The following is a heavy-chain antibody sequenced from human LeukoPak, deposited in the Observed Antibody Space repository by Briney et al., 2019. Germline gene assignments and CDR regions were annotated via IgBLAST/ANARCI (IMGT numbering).Heavy chain of an antibody. Sequence: GGSLRLSCAASGFTFSSYEMNWVRQAPGKGLEWVSYISSSGSTIYYADSVKGRFTISRDNAKNSLYLQMNSLRAEDTAVYYCARSTPNPYYYYGMDVWGKGNTVTVSS. CDR1: GFTFSSYE. V-gene: IGHV3-48*03. CDR2: ISSSGSTI. J-gene: IGHJ6*04. CDR3: ARSTPNPYYYYGMDV.